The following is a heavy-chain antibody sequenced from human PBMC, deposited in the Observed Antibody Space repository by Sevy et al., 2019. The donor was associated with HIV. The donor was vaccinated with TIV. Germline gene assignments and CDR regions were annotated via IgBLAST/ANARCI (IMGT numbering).Heavy chain of an antibody. CDR3: ARGRYCSSTSCLRHYMDV. D-gene: IGHD2-2*01. Sequence: SETLSLTCAVYGGSFSGYYWSWTRQPPGKGLEWIGEINHSGSTNYNPSLKSRVTISVDTSKNQFSLKLSSVTAADTAVYYCARGRYCSSTSCLRHYMDVWGKGTTVTVSS. J-gene: IGHJ6*03. CDR2: INHSGST. V-gene: IGHV4-34*01. CDR1: GGSFSGYY.